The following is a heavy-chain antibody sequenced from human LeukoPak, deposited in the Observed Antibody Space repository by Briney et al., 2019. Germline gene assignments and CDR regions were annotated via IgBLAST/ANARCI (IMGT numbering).Heavy chain of an antibody. CDR3: ARAGSITMIHCAFDI. Sequence: ASVRVSCTASGHPFTNYYVHWVRQAPGQGLEWMGIINPSGGSTTYAQKFQGRVTMTRDTSASTVYMELSSLRSADTAIYYCARAGSITMIHCAFDIWGQGTVVTVSS. V-gene: IGHV1-46*01. CDR1: GHPFTNYY. D-gene: IGHD3-22*01. J-gene: IGHJ3*02. CDR2: INPSGGST.